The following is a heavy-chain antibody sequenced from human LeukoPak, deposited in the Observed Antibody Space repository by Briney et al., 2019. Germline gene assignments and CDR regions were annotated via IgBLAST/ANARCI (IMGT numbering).Heavy chain of an antibody. CDR1: GGSISSSSYY. Sequence: SETLSLTCSVSGGSISSSSYYWGWIRQPPGKGLEWIGSIYYSGSTYYSPSLKSRVTISVDTSKNQFSLRLTSVTAADTAVYHCARLMNRWFGELGNWGQGTLVTVSS. CDR2: IYYSGST. J-gene: IGHJ4*02. V-gene: IGHV4-39*01. D-gene: IGHD3-10*01. CDR3: ARLMNRWFGELGN.